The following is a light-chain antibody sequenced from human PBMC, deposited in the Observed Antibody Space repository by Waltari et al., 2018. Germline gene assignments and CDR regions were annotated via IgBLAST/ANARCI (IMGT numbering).Light chain of an antibody. CDR1: QSVSSSY. J-gene: IGKJ3*01. V-gene: IGKV3-20*01. CDR3: QHQGT. CDR2: GAS. Sequence: EIVLTQSPGTLSLSPGERATLSCRASQSVSSSYLAWYQQKPGQAPRLLIYGASSRATGIPDRFSGSGSGTDFTLTINRLEPEDFAVYYCQHQGTFGPGTKVDIK.